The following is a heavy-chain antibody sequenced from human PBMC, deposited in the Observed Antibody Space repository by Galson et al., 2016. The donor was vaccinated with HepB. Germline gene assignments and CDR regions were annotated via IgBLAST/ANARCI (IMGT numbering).Heavy chain of an antibody. J-gene: IGHJ6*04. Sequence: SLRLSCAASGFTFGSYGMTWVRQAPGKGLEVVSSISRRGDRTDYGDSVKGRFTISRDNFKNTLFLQMNSLTADDTAIYYCVQGSTAPAVWGKGTTVTVSS. V-gene: IGHV3-23*01. CDR1: GFTFGSYG. CDR2: ISRRGDRT. D-gene: IGHD1-26*01. CDR3: VQGSTAPAV.